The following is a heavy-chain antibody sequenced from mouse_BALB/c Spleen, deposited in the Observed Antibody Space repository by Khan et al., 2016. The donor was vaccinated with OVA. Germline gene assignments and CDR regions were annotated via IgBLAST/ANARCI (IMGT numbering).Heavy chain of an antibody. J-gene: IGHJ3*01. CDR2: INPSSDYT. Sequence: VQLQESGAELAKPGASVKMSCKASGYTFTSYWMHWVKQRPGQGLEWIGYINPSSDYTEYNQKFKDKATLTADKSSSTAYMQLTSLTSEDSAVYYGVNHGSNSGWFAYWGQGTLVTVSA. V-gene: IGHV1-7*01. CDR3: VNHGSNSGWFAY. D-gene: IGHD1-1*01. CDR1: GYTFTSYW.